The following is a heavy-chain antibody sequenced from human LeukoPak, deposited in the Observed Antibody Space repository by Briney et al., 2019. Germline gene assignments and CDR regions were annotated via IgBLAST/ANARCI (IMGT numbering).Heavy chain of an antibody. CDR3: ARGLRIVGATQEFGY. V-gene: IGHV1-8*01. CDR1: GNTFTSYD. Sequence: ASVKVSCKASGNTFTSYDINWVRQATGQGLEWMGWMNPNSGNTGYAQKFQGRVTMTRNTSISTAYMELSSLRSEDTAVYYCARGLRIVGATQEFGYWGQGTLVTVSS. J-gene: IGHJ4*02. D-gene: IGHD1-26*01. CDR2: MNPNSGNT.